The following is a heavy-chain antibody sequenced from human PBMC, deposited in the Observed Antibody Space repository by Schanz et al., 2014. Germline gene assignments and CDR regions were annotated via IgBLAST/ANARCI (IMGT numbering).Heavy chain of an antibody. V-gene: IGHV4-59*08. Sequence: QVQLQESGPGLVKPSETLSLTCTVSGGSISSYYWSWIRQPPGKGLEGIGFIYYRGNPNYNPSIKSRVTMSVDTSKNQFSLKLSTVTAADTAVYYCARRIWDGDYYYFDYWGQGTLVTVSS. D-gene: IGHD4-17*01. J-gene: IGHJ4*02. CDR1: GGSISSYY. CDR3: ARRIWDGDYYYFDY. CDR2: IYYRGNP.